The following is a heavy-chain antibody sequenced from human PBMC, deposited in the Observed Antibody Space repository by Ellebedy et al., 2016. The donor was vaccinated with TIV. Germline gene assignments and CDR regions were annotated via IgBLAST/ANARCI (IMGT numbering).Heavy chain of an antibody. D-gene: IGHD3-10*01. CDR2: INAGNGNT. CDR1: GYTFTSYA. Sequence: ASVKVSCXASGYTFTSYAMHWVRQAPGQRLEWMGWINAGNGNTKYSQKFQGRVTITRDTSASTAYMELSSLRSEDTAVYYCARVRLWFGETPGYFDYWGQGTLVTVSS. CDR3: ARVRLWFGETPGYFDY. V-gene: IGHV1-3*01. J-gene: IGHJ4*02.